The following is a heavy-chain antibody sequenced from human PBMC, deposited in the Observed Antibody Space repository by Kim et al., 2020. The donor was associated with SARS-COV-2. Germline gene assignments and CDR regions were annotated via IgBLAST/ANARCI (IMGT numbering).Heavy chain of an antibody. J-gene: IGHJ4*02. D-gene: IGHD3-22*01. CDR3: ARHSRTYYYDSSGYYPMY. Sequence: KSRVTISVDTSKNQFSLKLSSVTAADTAVYYCARHSRTYYYDSSGYYPMYWGQGTLVTVSS. V-gene: IGHV4-39*01.